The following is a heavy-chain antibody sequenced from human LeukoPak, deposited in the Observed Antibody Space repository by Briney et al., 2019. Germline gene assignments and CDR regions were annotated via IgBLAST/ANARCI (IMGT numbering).Heavy chain of an antibody. D-gene: IGHD1-7*01. Sequence: GRSLRLSCAASGFTFDDYAMFWVRQAPGKGLEWVSIIYSDGSTFHHKSAKGRFPRSRENSKNTLDLQMNSLRADDTDVYFCARDRHRYRGTNGDGDAFDIWGQGTMVTVTS. CDR2: IYSDGST. CDR1: GFTFDDYA. V-gene: IGHV3-53*01. CDR3: ARDRHRYRGTNGDGDAFDI. J-gene: IGHJ3*02.